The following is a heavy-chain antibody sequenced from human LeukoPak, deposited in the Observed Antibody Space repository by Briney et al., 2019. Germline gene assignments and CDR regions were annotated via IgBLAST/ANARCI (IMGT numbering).Heavy chain of an antibody. D-gene: IGHD3-16*01. V-gene: IGHV3-21*01. CDR1: GFTFSDHW. CDR2: IGSISDYV. J-gene: IGHJ4*02. Sequence: GGSLRLSCAASGFTFSDHWMHWVRQTPGKGLEWVSSIGSISDYVSYADSVKGRFTISRDNAKNSVYLQMNSLRVEDMGVYYCGNSRGSYVWGQGTLVTVSS. CDR3: GNSRGSYV.